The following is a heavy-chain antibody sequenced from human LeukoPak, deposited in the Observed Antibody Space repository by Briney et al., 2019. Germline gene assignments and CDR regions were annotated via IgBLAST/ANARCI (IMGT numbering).Heavy chain of an antibody. V-gene: IGHV3-33*08. Sequence: PGGSLRLSCAASGFTFSSYVMHWVRQAPGKGLEWVAVIWYDGSNKYYADSVKGRFTISRDNSKNTLYLQMNSLRAEDTAVYYCARRAAYCGGDCYRAFDIWGQGTMVTVSS. J-gene: IGHJ3*02. CDR1: GFTFSSYV. D-gene: IGHD2-21*02. CDR2: IWYDGSNK. CDR3: ARRAAYCGGDCYRAFDI.